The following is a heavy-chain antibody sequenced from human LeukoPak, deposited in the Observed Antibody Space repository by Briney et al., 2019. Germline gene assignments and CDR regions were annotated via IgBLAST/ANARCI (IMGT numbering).Heavy chain of an antibody. CDR3: AKDMVVVTSLVYYYGMDV. J-gene: IGHJ6*02. CDR2: ISGSGGST. D-gene: IGHD2-21*02. V-gene: IGHV3-23*01. CDR1: GFTFSSYA. Sequence: GGSLRLSCAASGFTFSSYAMSWVRQAPGKGLEWVSAISGSGGSTYYADSVKGRFTISRDNSENTLYLQMNSLRAEDTAVYYCAKDMVVVTSLVYYYGMDVWGQGTTVTVSS.